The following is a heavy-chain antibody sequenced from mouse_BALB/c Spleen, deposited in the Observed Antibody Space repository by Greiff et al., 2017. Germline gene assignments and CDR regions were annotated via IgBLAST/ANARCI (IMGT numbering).Heavy chain of an antibody. CDR3: ARGGYDYDEGFAY. CDR2: ISWYNGAT. Sequence: LVKTGASVKISCKASGYSFTGYYMHWVKQSHGKSLEWIGYISWYNGATSYNQKFKGKATFTVDTSSSTAYMQFNSLTSEDSAVYYCARGGYDYDEGFAYWGQGTLVTVSA. D-gene: IGHD2-4*01. CDR1: GYSFTGYY. J-gene: IGHJ3*01. V-gene: IGHV1S34*01.